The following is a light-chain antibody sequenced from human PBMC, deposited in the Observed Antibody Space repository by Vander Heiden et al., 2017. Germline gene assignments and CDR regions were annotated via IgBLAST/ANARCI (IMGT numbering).Light chain of an antibody. V-gene: IGLV4-69*01. CDR2: LNSDGSH. Sequence: QLVLTQSPSASASLGASVNLTCTLSSGHNNYAIAWHQQQPEKGPRYLMKLNSDGSHTKGDGIPDRFSGSSSGAERYLTISSLQSEDEADYYCQTWGTGRVFGGGTKLTVL. J-gene: IGLJ3*02. CDR3: QTWGTGRV. CDR1: SGHNNYA.